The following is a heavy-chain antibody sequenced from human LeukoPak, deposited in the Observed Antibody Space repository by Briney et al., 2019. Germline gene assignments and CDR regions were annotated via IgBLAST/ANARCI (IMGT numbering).Heavy chain of an antibody. V-gene: IGHV3-30-3*01. CDR2: ISDDGSNK. CDR1: GFTFSSYA. Sequence: GGSLRLSCAASGFTFSSYAMHWVRQAPGKGLEWVAVISDDGSNKYYADSVKGRFTISRDNSKNTLYLQMNSLRAEDTAVYYCARDASTYGMDVWGQGTTVTVSS. CDR3: ARDASTYGMDV. J-gene: IGHJ6*02.